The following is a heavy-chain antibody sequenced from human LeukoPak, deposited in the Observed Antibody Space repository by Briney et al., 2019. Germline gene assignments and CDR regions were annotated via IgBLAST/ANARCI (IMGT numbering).Heavy chain of an antibody. J-gene: IGHJ4*02. CDR2: ISGTGGST. CDR3: ALVPAAISGIDY. V-gene: IGHV3-23*01. D-gene: IGHD2-2*01. Sequence: GGSLRLSCAASGFTFSNAWMSWVRQAPGKGLEWVSAISGTGGSTYYADSVKGRFTISRDNSKNTLYLQMNSLRAEDTAVYYCALVPAAISGIDYWGQGTLVTVSS. CDR1: GFTFSNAW.